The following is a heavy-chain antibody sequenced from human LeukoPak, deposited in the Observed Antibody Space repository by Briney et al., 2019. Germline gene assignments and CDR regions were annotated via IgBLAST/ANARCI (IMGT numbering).Heavy chain of an antibody. Sequence: GGSLRLSCAASGFTFSTYSMNWVRQAPGKGLEWVSSISSSSSYIYYADSVKGRFTISRDNAKNSLYLQMNSLRAEDTAVYYCARVHCSSTSCRDAFDIWGQGTMVTVSS. V-gene: IGHV3-21*01. D-gene: IGHD2-2*01. CDR1: GFTFSTYS. CDR3: ARVHCSSTSCRDAFDI. J-gene: IGHJ3*02. CDR2: ISSSSSYI.